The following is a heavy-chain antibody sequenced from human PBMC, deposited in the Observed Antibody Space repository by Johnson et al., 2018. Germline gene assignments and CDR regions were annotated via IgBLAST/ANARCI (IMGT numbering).Heavy chain of an antibody. J-gene: IGHJ2*01. CDR1: GFTFSSYA. V-gene: IGHV3-23*04. Sequence: VQLVESGGGLVQPGGSLRLSCAASGFTFSSYAMSWVRQAPGKGLEWVSAISGSGGSTYYADSVKGRFTISRDNSKNTLYLQLNSLRSEDTAVYYCARDQYYYDSSGYPYWYFDLWGRGTLVTVSS. D-gene: IGHD3-22*01. CDR3: ARDQYYYDSSGYPYWYFDL. CDR2: ISGSGGST.